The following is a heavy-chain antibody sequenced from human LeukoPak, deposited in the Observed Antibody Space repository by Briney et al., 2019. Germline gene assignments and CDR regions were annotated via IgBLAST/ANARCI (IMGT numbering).Heavy chain of an antibody. V-gene: IGHV1-69*13. CDR3: ARGSGSIWYYYYGMDV. D-gene: IGHD3-10*01. CDR1: GGTFSSYA. J-gene: IGHJ6*04. CDR2: IIPIFGTA. Sequence: ASVKVSCKASGGTFSSYAISWVRQAPGQGLEWMGGIIPIFGTANYAQKFQGRVTITADESTSTAYMELSSLRSEDTAVYYCARGSGSIWYYYYGMDVWGKRTTVTVSS.